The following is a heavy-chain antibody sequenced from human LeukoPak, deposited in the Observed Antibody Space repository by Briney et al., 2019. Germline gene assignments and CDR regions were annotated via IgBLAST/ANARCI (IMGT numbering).Heavy chain of an antibody. J-gene: IGHJ6*02. CDR3: ARDLILWFAVPGGMDV. Sequence: ASVKVSCKASGYTFTSYAMNWVRQAPGQGLEWMGWINTNTGNPTYAQGFTGRFVFSLDTSVSTAYLQISSLKAEDTAVYYCARDLILWFAVPGGMDVWGQGTTVTVSS. CDR1: GYTFTSYA. CDR2: INTNTGNP. D-gene: IGHD3-10*01. V-gene: IGHV7-4-1*02.